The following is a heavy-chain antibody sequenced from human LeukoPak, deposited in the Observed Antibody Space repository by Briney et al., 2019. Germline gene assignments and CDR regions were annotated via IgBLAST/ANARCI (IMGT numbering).Heavy chain of an antibody. CDR2: IYYSGTT. CDR1: NGSISSGGYY. D-gene: IGHD3-9*01. V-gene: IGHV4-31*03. Sequence: PSEALSLTCSVSNGSISSGGYYWSWIRHHPEKGLEWLGYIYYSGTTYYNTSLKGRLAISVDTSENQISLKVTSVTAADTAVYHCARDTGYYADYWGQGTLVTV. J-gene: IGHJ4*02. CDR3: ARDTGYYADY.